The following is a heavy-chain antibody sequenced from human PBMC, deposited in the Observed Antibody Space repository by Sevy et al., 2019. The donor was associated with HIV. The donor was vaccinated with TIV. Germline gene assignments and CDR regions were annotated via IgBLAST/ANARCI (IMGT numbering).Heavy chain of an antibody. J-gene: IGHJ3*02. Sequence: GGSLRLSCAASGFTFSSYSMNWVRQAPGKGLEWVSYISSSSSTIYYADSVKGRFTISRDNAKNSLYLQMNSLRGEETAVYYCAGGYYFDSSGVDAFDIWGQGTMVTVSS. CDR2: ISSSSSTI. CDR1: GFTFSSYS. CDR3: AGGYYFDSSGVDAFDI. D-gene: IGHD3-22*01. V-gene: IGHV3-48*01.